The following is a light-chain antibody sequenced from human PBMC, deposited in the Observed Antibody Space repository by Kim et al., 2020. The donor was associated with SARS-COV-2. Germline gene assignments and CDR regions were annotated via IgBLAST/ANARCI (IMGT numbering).Light chain of an antibody. CDR1: SSDVGGYNY. CDR2: DVS. Sequence: LTQPRSVSGSPGQSVTISCTGTSSDVGGYNYVSWYQQHPGKAPKLMIYDVSKRPSGVPDRFSGSKSGNTASLTISGLQAEDEADYYCCSYAGSYWVF. V-gene: IGLV2-11*01. CDR3: CSYAGSYWV. J-gene: IGLJ3*02.